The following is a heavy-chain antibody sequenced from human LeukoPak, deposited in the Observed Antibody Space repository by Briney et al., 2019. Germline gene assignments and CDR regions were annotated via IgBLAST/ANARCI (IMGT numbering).Heavy chain of an antibody. D-gene: IGHD3-10*01. J-gene: IGHJ3*02. CDR1: AFTFSNYF. V-gene: IGHV3-30-3*01. CDR3: ARERQDTIVHSGAFDI. CDR2: IASGGSHT. Sequence: GGSLRLSCAASAFTFSNYFMHWVRQAPGKGLEWVAVIASGGSHTFYVESVKGRFTISRDNSKKTLYLQMNSLRAEDTAVYFCARERQDTIVHSGAFDIWGQGTMVTVSS.